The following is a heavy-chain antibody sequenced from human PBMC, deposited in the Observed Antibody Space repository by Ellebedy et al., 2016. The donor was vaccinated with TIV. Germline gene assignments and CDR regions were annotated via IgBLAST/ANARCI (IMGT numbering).Heavy chain of an antibody. Sequence: PGGSLRLSCAASGFTFTSYTMNWVLHAPGKRREWVSSISSTGYYIYYADSVKGRFTISRADARNSLFLQMDSLRAEDTAVYYCARSGEHDSWGQGTLVTVSS. J-gene: IGHJ4*02. V-gene: IGHV3-21*01. CDR2: ISSTGYYI. D-gene: IGHD1-26*01. CDR3: ARSGEHDS. CDR1: GFTFTSYT.